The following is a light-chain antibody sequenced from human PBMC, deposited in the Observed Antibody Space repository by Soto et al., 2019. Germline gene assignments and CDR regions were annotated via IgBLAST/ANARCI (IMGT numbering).Light chain of an antibody. J-gene: IGKJ1*01. CDR3: QQYDSSPRT. V-gene: IGKV3-20*01. CDR2: GAS. CDR1: QSVSSSY. Sequence: EIVLTQSPGTLSLSPGERATLSCRASQSVSSSYLAWYQQKPGQAPRLLIYGASSRATGIPDRFSGSGSGTDFTLIISRLEPADFAVYYCQQYDSSPRTFGQGTKVEIK.